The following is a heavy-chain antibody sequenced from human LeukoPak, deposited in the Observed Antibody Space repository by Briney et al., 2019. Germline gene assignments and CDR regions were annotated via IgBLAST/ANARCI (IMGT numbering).Heavy chain of an antibody. D-gene: IGHD3-10*01. Sequence: KTSETLSLTCTVSGGSVSSGSYYWSWIRQPPGKGLEWIGYIYYSGSTNYNPSLKSRVTISVDTSKNQFSLKLSSVTAADTAVYYCAGGSGYYGSGSYYNGNFDYWGQGTLVTVSS. CDR3: AGGSGYYGSGSYYNGNFDY. CDR1: GGSVSSGSYY. V-gene: IGHV4-61*01. CDR2: IYYSGST. J-gene: IGHJ4*02.